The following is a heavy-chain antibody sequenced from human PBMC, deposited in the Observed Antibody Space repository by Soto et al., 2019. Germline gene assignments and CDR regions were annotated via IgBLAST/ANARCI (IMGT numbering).Heavy chain of an antibody. CDR3: AREGYSSGYYYYYGMDV. CDR2: IYYSGST. J-gene: IGHJ6*02. D-gene: IGHD3-22*01. V-gene: IGHV4-59*01. CDR1: GGSISSYY. Sequence: SETLSLTCTVSGGSISSYYWSWIRQPPGKGLEWVGYIYYSGSTNYNPSLKSRVTISVDTSKNQFSLRLSSVTAADTAVYYCAREGYSSGYYYYYGMDVWGQGTTVTVSS.